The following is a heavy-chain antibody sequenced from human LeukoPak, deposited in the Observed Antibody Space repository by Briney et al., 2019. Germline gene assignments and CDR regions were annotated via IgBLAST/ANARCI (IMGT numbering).Heavy chain of an antibody. CDR1: GGSFSTYY. J-gene: IGHJ4*02. V-gene: IGHV4-39*07. Sequence: NPSETLSLTCTVSGGSFSTYYWSWIRQPPGKGLEWIGSIYYSGSTYYNPSLKSRVSTSVDTSKNQFSLKLSSVTAADTAVYYCARGRTIHYYDSTGYYDDYWGQGTLVTVSS. CDR3: ARGRTIHYYDSTGYYDDY. D-gene: IGHD3-22*01. CDR2: IYYSGST.